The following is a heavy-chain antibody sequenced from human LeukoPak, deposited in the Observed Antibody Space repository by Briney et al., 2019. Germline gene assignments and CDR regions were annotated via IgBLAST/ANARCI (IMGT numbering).Heavy chain of an antibody. CDR3: ARHSNSGSYYWVY. D-gene: IGHD3-10*01. CDR2: IYYSGST. CDR1: GGSISSYY. J-gene: IGHJ4*02. V-gene: IGHV4-59*08. Sequence: ASETLSLTCTVSGGSISSYYWSRIRQPPGKGLEWIGYIYYSGSTNYNPSLKSRVTISVDTSKNQFSLKLSSVTAADTAVYYCARHSNSGSYYWVYWGQGTLVTVSS.